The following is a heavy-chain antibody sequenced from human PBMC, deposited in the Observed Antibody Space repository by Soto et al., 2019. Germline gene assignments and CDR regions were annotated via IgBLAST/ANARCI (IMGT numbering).Heavy chain of an antibody. CDR2: ISGNGATT. V-gene: IGHV3-23*01. CDR3: AKDRGGCTSGCEFFDF. Sequence: EVALLESGGGLVQPGGSLRLSCEVSGVAFSFYSMSWIRQAPGKGLEWVASISGNGATTYYAASGKGRFTFSRDNSQNSVHLQMNSLRGEDTAVYYRAKDRGGCTSGCEFFDFWGQGTLVTVSS. D-gene: IGHD6-19*01. J-gene: IGHJ4*02. CDR1: GVAFSFYS.